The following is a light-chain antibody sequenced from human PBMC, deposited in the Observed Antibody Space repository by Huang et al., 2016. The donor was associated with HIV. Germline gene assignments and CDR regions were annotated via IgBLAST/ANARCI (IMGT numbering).Light chain of an antibody. CDR1: HTVNSNY. CDR2: GAS. V-gene: IGKV3-20*01. J-gene: IGKJ1*01. Sequence: EIVLTQSPGTLSLSPGEGATLSCRASHTVNSNYLAWYQQKPGQAPRLLIHGASSRATGIPDRFSGSGSGTDFTVTISRLEPEDFAVYFCQQYGNSLWTFGQGTKVEIK. CDR3: QQYGNSLWT.